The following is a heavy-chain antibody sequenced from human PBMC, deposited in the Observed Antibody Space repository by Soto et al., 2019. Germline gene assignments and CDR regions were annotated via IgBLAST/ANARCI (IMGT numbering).Heavy chain of an antibody. J-gene: IGHJ6*02. CDR1: GGSVSSGRYY. CDR2: IYYSGST. Sequence: PSETLSLTCTVSGGSVSSGRYYWTWIRQPPGKGLEWIGYIYYSGSTNYNPSLKSRVTISLDTSNNQFSLRLSSVTAADTAVYFSASPFCSTTSSQAHRMDVWGQGTQVTVSS. CDR3: ASPFCSTTSSQAHRMDV. V-gene: IGHV4-61*01. D-gene: IGHD2-2*01.